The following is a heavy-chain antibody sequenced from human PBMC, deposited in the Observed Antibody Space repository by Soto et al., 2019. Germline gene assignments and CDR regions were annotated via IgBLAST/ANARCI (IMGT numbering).Heavy chain of an antibody. Sequence: GASVKVSCKASGGTFSSYTVSWVRQAPGQGLEWMGRIIPILGIANYAQKFQGRVTITADKSTSTAYMELSSLRSEDTAVYFCARAGDYDILTGYYSFDPWGQGTLVTVSS. CDR1: GGTFSSYT. CDR3: ARAGDYDILTGYYSFDP. CDR2: IIPILGIA. V-gene: IGHV1-69*02. D-gene: IGHD3-9*01. J-gene: IGHJ5*02.